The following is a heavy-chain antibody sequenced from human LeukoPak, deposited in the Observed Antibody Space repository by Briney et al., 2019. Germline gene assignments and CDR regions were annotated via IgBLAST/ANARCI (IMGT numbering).Heavy chain of an antibody. D-gene: IGHD3-3*01. V-gene: IGHV1-2*02. CDR1: GYTFTGYY. CDR2: INPNSGGT. Sequence: ASVKVSCKASGYTFTGYYMHWVRQAPGQGFEWMGWINPNSGGTNYAQKFQGRVTMTRDTSISTAYMELSRLRSDDTAVYYCGSSFWSGYYFDPWGQGTLVNVSS. CDR3: GSSFWSGYYFDP. J-gene: IGHJ5*02.